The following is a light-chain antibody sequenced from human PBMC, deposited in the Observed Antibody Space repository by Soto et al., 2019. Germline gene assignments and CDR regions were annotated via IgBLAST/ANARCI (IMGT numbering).Light chain of an antibody. CDR3: QPWGTGIV. CDR1: SGHSSYD. Sequence: QPVLTQSPSASASLGASVKLTCTLRSGHSSYDIAWHQQQPEKGPRYLMRLNSDGSHSKGDGIPDRFSGSISGAERYLTITSLKSEDEADYYCQPWGTGIVFGGGTKLNVL. V-gene: IGLV4-69*01. CDR2: LNSDGSH. J-gene: IGLJ2*01.